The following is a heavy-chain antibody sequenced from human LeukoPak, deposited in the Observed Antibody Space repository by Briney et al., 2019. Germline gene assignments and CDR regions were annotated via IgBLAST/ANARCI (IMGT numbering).Heavy chain of an antibody. CDR3: ASLLSYGSGFLY. Sequence: ASVKVSCKASGYIFTGYYMHWVRQAPGQGLEWMGWINPNSGGTNYAQKFQGWVTMTRDTSISTAYMELSRLRSEDTAVYYCASLLSYGSGFLYWGQGTLVTVSS. V-gene: IGHV1-2*04. J-gene: IGHJ4*02. D-gene: IGHD3-10*01. CDR1: GYIFTGYY. CDR2: INPNSGGT.